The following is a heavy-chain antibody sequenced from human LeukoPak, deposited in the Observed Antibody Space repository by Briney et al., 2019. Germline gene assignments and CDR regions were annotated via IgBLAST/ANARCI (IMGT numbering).Heavy chain of an antibody. D-gene: IGHD3-16*02. J-gene: IGHJ6*03. CDR1: GYTFTSYG. Sequence: ASVKVSCKASGYTFTSYGISWVRQAPGQGLEWMGWISAYNGNTNYAQKLQGRVTMTTDTSTSTAYMELRSLRSDDTAVYYCARDPPMITFWGVIVGLYYYYMDVWGKGTTVTVSS. CDR2: ISAYNGNT. V-gene: IGHV1-18*01. CDR3: ARDPPMITFWGVIVGLYYYYMDV.